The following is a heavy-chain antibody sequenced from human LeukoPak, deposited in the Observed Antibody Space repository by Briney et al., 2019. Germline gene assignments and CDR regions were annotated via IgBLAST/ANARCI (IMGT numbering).Heavy chain of an antibody. D-gene: IGHD6-13*01. V-gene: IGHV1-18*01. CDR3: ARDKVIASAGTPNWFDP. CDR2: ISAYDGNT. Sequence: ASVKVSCKASGYTFTKFGISWVRQAPGQGLEWVGWISAYDGNTEYAQNFQGRVTMTTDTSTSTAYMDLRSLRSDDTAVYYCARDKVIASAGTPNWFDPWGQGTLVTVSS. CDR1: GYTFTKFG. J-gene: IGHJ5*02.